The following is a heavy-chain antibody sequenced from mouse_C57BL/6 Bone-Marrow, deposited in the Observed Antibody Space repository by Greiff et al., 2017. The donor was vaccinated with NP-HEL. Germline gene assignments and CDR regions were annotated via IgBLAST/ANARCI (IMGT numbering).Heavy chain of an antibody. V-gene: IGHV1-4*01. CDR3: AREGITTVVAPMDY. Sequence: VNVVESGAELARPGASVKMSCKASGYTFTSYTMHWVKQRPGQGLEWIGYINPSSGYTKYNQKFKDKATLTADKSSSTAYMQLSSLTSEDSAVYYCAREGITTVVAPMDYWGQGTSVTVSS. CDR1: GYTFTSYT. J-gene: IGHJ4*01. D-gene: IGHD1-1*01. CDR2: INPSSGYT.